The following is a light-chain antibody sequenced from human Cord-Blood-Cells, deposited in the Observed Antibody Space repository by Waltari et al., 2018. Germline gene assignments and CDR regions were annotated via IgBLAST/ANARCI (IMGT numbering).Light chain of an antibody. CDR1: SSDVGGYNY. V-gene: IGLV2-14*01. CDR3: SSYTSSSTLV. CDR2: DVS. J-gene: IGLJ3*02. Sequence: QSALTQPASVSGSPGQSITISCTGTSSDVGGYNYVSWYQQHPGKAPKLMIYDVSNRPSVFSNRFSGSKSGNTASLTISVLQAEDEADYYCSSYTSSSTLVFGGGTKLTVL.